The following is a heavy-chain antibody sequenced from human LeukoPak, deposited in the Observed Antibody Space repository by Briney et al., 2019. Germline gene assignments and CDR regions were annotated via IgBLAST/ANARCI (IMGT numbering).Heavy chain of an antibody. V-gene: IGHV4-59*01. Sequence: SETLSLTCTVSGGSISRYYWSWLPQPPGKGLEWIGYISYSGSTKYNPSLMSRVTISVDTSKTQFSLMLSSATAADTAVYYCARLDYDHFDYWGQGTVVTVSS. CDR3: ARLDYDHFDY. CDR1: GGSISRYY. D-gene: IGHD3-16*01. J-gene: IGHJ4*02. CDR2: ISYSGST.